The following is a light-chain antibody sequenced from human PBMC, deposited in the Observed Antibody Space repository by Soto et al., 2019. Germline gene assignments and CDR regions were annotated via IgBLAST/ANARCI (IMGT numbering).Light chain of an antibody. J-gene: IGKJ1*01. Sequence: EIVLTQSPGTLSLSPGERATLSCRASQSISSTFLAWYQHKPGQAPRVLIYGASRRATGIPDRFSGSGSGTDFTLTISRLEPEDVALYYCQQYYSSWTFGQGTKVE. CDR3: QQYYSSWT. CDR1: QSISSTF. V-gene: IGKV3-20*01. CDR2: GAS.